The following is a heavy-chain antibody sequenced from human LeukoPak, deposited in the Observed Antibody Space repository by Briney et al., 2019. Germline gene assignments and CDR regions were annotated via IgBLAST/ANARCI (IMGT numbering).Heavy chain of an antibody. CDR3: AKDSQGRIVVVPAAINS. Sequence: GGSLRLSCEVSGFIFGDYGMHWVRQAPGKGLEWVAAISYDGNKKYYADSVKGRFTISRDNSKNTVYMQMNSLRAEDTAAYYCAKDSQGRIVVVPAAINSWGQGTLVTVSS. D-gene: IGHD2-2*02. J-gene: IGHJ4*02. V-gene: IGHV3-30*18. CDR1: GFIFGDYG. CDR2: ISYDGNKK.